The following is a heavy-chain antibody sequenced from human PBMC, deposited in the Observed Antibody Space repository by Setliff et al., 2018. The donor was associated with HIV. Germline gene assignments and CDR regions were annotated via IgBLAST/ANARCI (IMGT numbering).Heavy chain of an antibody. CDR3: ARVNTDLVYFDY. CDR2: IYHSGTT. CDR1: GYSISSDYY. V-gene: IGHV4-38-2*01. D-gene: IGHD5-18*01. J-gene: IGHJ4*01. Sequence: PSETLSLTCVVSGYSISSDYYWGWLRQAPGKGLDWIGTIYHSGTTYYNPSLKSRVTMSVDPSKEQFSLRLISVTAADTAVYYCARVNTDLVYFDYWGHGTLVTVS.